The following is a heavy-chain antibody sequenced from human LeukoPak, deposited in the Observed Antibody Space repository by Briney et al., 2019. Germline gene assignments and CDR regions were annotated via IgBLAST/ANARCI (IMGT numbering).Heavy chain of an antibody. Sequence: GASVKVSCKASGYPFTRDGISWVRQAPGQGLEWMGWINPDNGNTKYAQKFQGRVTMTTDTSTSTAHMELRSLRSDDTAVYYCATYYCSTTSCYPYFFDYWGQGTLVTVSS. CDR1: GYPFTRDG. CDR3: ATYYCSTTSCYPYFFDY. D-gene: IGHD2-2*01. J-gene: IGHJ4*02. CDR2: INPDNGNT. V-gene: IGHV1-18*01.